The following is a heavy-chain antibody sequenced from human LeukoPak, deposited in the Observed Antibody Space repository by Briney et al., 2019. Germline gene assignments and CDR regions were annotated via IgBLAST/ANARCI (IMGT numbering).Heavy chain of an antibody. J-gene: IGHJ4*02. CDR1: GDSVSSNSAA. CDR3: ARDRVRELNCSSTSCYSTYFDY. Sequence: SQTLSLTCAISGDSVSSNSAAWNWIRQSPSRGLEWLGRTYYRSKWYNDYAVSVKSRITINPDTSKNQFSLQLNSVTPEDTAVYYCARDRVRELNCSSTSCYSTYFDYWGQGTLVTVSS. CDR2: TYYRSKWYN. V-gene: IGHV6-1*01. D-gene: IGHD2-2*02.